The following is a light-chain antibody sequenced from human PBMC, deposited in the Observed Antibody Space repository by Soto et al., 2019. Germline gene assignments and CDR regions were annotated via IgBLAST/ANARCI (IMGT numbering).Light chain of an antibody. Sequence: QSVLTQPPSVSGAPGQRVTISCTGSSSNIGAGYDVHWYQQLPGTAPKLLIYGNSNRPSGVPDRFSGSKSGTSASLAITGLQAEDEADYYRQSYDSSLSGFVVFGGGTKLTVL. J-gene: IGLJ2*01. CDR3: QSYDSSLSGFVV. CDR2: GNS. CDR1: SSNIGAGYD. V-gene: IGLV1-40*01.